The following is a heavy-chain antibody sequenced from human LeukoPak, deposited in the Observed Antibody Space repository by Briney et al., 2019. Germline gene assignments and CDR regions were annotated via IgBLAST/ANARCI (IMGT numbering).Heavy chain of an antibody. CDR2: VTDTGNR. D-gene: IGHD6-19*01. Sequence: SETLSLTPAVYVVALRGVYWACGPQPPGKGPEWIGEVTDTGNRNYNPSLRSRVNLLVDTAKKQSRLKVSSVTAADTSPLQTATGRGDSNGRGHYYYSIDGGGQGTTVTVSS. CDR1: VVALRGVY. J-gene: IGHJ6*03. V-gene: IGHV4-34*01. CDR3: ATGRGDSNGRGHYYYSIDG.